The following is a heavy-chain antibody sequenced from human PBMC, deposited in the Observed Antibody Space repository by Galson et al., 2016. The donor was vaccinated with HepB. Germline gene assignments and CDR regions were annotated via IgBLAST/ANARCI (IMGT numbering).Heavy chain of an antibody. V-gene: IGHV1-69*02. Sequence: SVKVSCKVFGGNFSSYSISWVRQAPGQGLEWMGRIIPIIGIANYAQKFQGRATITADKSTGTAYMELSSLKSEDTAVYYCATIFGLDAFDIWGQGTGVIVSS. J-gene: IGHJ3*02. CDR1: GGNFSSYS. CDR2: IIPIIGIA. CDR3: ATIFGLDAFDI. D-gene: IGHD3-3*01.